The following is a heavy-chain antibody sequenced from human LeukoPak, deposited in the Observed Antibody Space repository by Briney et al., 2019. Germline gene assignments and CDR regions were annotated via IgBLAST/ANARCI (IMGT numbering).Heavy chain of an antibody. Sequence: PGGSLRLSCAASGFTFSNYWMSWVRQAPGKGLECVASVKPDGVEKYYMDSVKGRFTISRDNAKNSLYLQMNSLRAEDTAVYYCATSVHQWGQGTLVTVSS. CDR3: ATSVHQ. D-gene: IGHD1-26*01. CDR2: VKPDGVEK. V-gene: IGHV3-7*01. CDR1: GFTFSNYW. J-gene: IGHJ4*02.